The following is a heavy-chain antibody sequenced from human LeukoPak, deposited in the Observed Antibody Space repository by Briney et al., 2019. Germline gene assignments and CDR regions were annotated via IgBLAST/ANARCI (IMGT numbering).Heavy chain of an antibody. Sequence: GGSLRLSCAASGFTFSSYAMSWVRQAPGKGLEWVSAISGSGGSTYYADSVKGRFTISRDNSKNTLYLQMNSLRAEDTAVYYCAKNGDRGAYCTGGTCYPYFYYYMDVWGKGTTVTI. CDR1: GFTFSSYA. D-gene: IGHD2-15*01. J-gene: IGHJ6*03. CDR2: ISGSGGST. CDR3: AKNGDRGAYCTGGTCYPYFYYYMDV. V-gene: IGHV3-23*01.